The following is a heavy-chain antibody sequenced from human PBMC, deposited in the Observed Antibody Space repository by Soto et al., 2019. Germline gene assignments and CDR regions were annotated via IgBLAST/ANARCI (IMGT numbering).Heavy chain of an antibody. CDR1: GYTLTELS. D-gene: IGHD2-15*01. J-gene: IGHJ5*02. Sequence: ASVKVSCKVSGYTLTELSMHWVRQAPGKGLDWMGGFDPEDGETIYAQKFQGRVTMTEDTSTDTAYMELSSLRSEDTAVYYCATDSGYCSGGSCSTNWFDPWGQGTLVTVSS. CDR3: ATDSGYCSGGSCSTNWFDP. V-gene: IGHV1-24*01. CDR2: FDPEDGET.